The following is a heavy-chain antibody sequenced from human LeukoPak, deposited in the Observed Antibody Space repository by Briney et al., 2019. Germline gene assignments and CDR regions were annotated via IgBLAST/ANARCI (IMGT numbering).Heavy chain of an antibody. J-gene: IGHJ3*02. Sequence: SETLSLTCTVSGGSISSYYWSWIRQPPGKGLEWIGYIYYSGSTNYNPSLKSRVTISVDTSKNQFSLKLSSVTAADTAVYYCARDKGWFGELYAFDIWGQGTMVTVSS. D-gene: IGHD3-10*01. CDR2: IYYSGST. CDR3: ARDKGWFGELYAFDI. V-gene: IGHV4-59*01. CDR1: GGSISSYY.